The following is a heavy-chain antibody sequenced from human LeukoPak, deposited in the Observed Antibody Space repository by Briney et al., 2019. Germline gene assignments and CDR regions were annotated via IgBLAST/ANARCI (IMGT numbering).Heavy chain of an antibody. J-gene: IGHJ3*02. CDR3: ARERSGSEIFARSFDI. Sequence: SETLSLTCAVSGGSISSSNWWSWVRQPPGKGLEWIGEIFYSGSTNYNPSLKSRIIISVDKSKNQFSLKLSPVTAADTAVYYCARERSGSEIFARSFDIWGQGTMVTVSS. D-gene: IGHD3-3*01. V-gene: IGHV4-4*02. CDR1: GGSISSSNW. CDR2: IFYSGST.